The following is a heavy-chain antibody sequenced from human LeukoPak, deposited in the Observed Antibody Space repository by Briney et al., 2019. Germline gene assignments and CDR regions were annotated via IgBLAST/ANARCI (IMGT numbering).Heavy chain of an antibody. J-gene: IGHJ6*02. CDR1: GFTFSSYG. V-gene: IGHV3-30*18. D-gene: IGHD3-22*01. CDR2: ISYDGSNK. CDR3: AKVRWLGDYGMDV. Sequence: GRSLRLSCAASGFTFSSYGMHWVRQGPGKGLEWVAVISYDGSNKYYADSVKGRFTISRDNSKNTLYLQMNSLRAEDTAVYYCAKVRWLGDYGMDVWGQGTTVTVSS.